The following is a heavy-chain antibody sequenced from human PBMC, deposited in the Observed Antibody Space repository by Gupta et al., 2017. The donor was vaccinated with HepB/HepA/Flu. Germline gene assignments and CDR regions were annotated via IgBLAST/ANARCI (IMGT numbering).Heavy chain of an antibody. D-gene: IGHD4-23*01. CDR3: AKDQLPSDH. V-gene: IGHV3-23*01. CDR2: SGSSYST. J-gene: IGHJ4*02. Sequence: SGSSYSTYYADSVKGRFTISRDNSKNTLYLQMNSLRAEDTAEYYCAKDQLPSDHWGQGTLVTVSS.